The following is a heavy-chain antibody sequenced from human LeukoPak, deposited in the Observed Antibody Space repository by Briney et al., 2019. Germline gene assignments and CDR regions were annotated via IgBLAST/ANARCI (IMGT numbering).Heavy chain of an antibody. CDR3: ARVRQTQICGGDCYFDS. CDR1: GFTFSSYS. D-gene: IGHD2-21*02. CDR2: ISSSSSYI. J-gene: IGHJ4*02. Sequence: PGGSLRLSCAASGFTFSSYSMNWVRQAPGKGLEWVSSISSSSSYIYYADSVKGRFTISRDNAKNSLYLQMNSLRAEDTAVYYCARVRQTQICGGDCYFDSWGQGTLVPVS. V-gene: IGHV3-21*01.